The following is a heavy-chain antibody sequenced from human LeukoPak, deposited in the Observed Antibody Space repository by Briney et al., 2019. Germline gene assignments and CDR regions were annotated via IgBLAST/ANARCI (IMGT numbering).Heavy chain of an antibody. J-gene: IGHJ4*02. CDR3: ATTDDYVWGSYGY. D-gene: IGHD3-16*01. CDR2: ISSSGSTI. V-gene: IGHV3-48*03. CDR1: GFTFSSYE. Sequence: PGGSLRHSCAASGFTFSSYEMSWVRQAPGKGLEWVSYISSSGSTIYYADSVKGRFTISRDNAKNSLYLQMNSLRAEDTAVYYCATTDDYVWGSYGYWGQGTLVTVSS.